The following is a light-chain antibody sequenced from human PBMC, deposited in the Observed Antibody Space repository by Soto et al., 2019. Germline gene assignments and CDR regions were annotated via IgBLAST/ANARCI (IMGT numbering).Light chain of an antibody. CDR2: GHN. CDR3: QSYDNSLSGSGV. J-gene: IGLJ3*02. CDR1: SSDVGGYKY. V-gene: IGLV2-14*01. Sequence: QSALTQPASVSGSPGQSITISCTGTSSDVGGYKYVSWYQLHPGTAPKLLISGHNNRPSGVPDRFFGSKSGTSASLTIIGLQAEDEADYYCQSYDNSLSGSGVFGGGTKLTVL.